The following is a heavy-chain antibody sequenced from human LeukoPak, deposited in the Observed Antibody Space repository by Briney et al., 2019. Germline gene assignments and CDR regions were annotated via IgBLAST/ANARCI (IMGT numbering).Heavy chain of an antibody. CDR2: IYTSGST. CDR3: ARDGDCTNGVCPSYYMDV. J-gene: IGHJ6*03. D-gene: IGHD2-8*01. CDR1: GGSISSYY. V-gene: IGHV4-4*07. Sequence: SETLSLTCTVSGGSISSYYWSWIRQPAGKGLEWIGRIYTSGSTNYNTSLKSRVTISVDKSKNQFSLKLSSVTAADTAVYYCARDGDCTNGVCPSYYMDVWGKGTTVTVSS.